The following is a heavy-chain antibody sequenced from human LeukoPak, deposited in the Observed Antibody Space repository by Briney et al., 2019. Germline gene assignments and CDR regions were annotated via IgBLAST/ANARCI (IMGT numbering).Heavy chain of an antibody. CDR3: AKDLSGSYLFDY. CDR1: GFTFTSYA. Sequence: GGSLRLSCAASGFTFTSYAMSWVRQAPGKGLEWVSSISAATTNAYYADPVQGRFTISRDYSKNTLYLQMNSLRAEDTAVYYCAKDLSGSYLFDYWGQGTLVTVSS. V-gene: IGHV3-23*01. J-gene: IGHJ4*02. CDR2: ISAATTNA. D-gene: IGHD1-26*01.